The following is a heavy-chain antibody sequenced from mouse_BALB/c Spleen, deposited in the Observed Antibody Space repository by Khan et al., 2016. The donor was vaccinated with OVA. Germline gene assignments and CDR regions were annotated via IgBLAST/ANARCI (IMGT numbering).Heavy chain of an antibody. CDR2: IDPYNGGT. Sequence: IQLVQSGPELVKPGASVKVSCKASGYSFTDYNMYWVKQSHGKSLEWIGYIDPYNGGTSYNQKFKGKATLTVDKSSSTAFMHLNSLTSEDSAVYYCSRMEEYSSFYWYFDVWGEGTTVTVSS. CDR1: GYSFTDYN. J-gene: IGHJ1*01. CDR3: SRMEEYSSFYWYFDV. V-gene: IGHV1S135*01. D-gene: IGHD1-1*01.